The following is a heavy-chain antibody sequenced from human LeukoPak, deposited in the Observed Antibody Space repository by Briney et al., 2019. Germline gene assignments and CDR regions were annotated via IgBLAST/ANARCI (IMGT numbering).Heavy chain of an antibody. CDR3: AKDFYSNYVVGNWFDP. CDR2: ISGSGGST. D-gene: IGHD4-11*01. V-gene: IGHV3-23*01. CDR1: GFTFSSYA. Sequence: GGSLRLSCAAAGFTFSSYAMSWVRQAPGHGLEGVSAISGSGGSTYYADSVKGRFTIARDNSKNTLYLQMNSMRAEDTAVYYCAKDFYSNYVVGNWFDPWGQGTLVTVSS. J-gene: IGHJ5*02.